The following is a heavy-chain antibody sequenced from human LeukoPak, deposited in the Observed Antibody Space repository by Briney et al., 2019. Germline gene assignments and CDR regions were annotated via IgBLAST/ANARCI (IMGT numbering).Heavy chain of an antibody. CDR2: IKQDGSEK. D-gene: IGHD2/OR15-2a*01. Sequence: GGSLRLSCVASGFTFSDYYMSWVRQPPGKGLEWVANIKQDGSEKYYVDSVKGRFTISRDNAKNSLFLQMNSLRAEDTAVYFCARFSEVYYYVDVWGTGTTVTVSS. V-gene: IGHV3-7*01. CDR1: GFTFSDYY. J-gene: IGHJ6*03. CDR3: ARFSEVYYYVDV.